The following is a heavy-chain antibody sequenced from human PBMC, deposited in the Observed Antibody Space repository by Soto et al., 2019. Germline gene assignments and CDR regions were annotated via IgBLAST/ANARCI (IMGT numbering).Heavy chain of an antibody. CDR1: GFSFSTYG. CDR3: TKWNGYGDY. V-gene: IGHV3-23*01. CDR2: VSGGSGVT. J-gene: IGHJ4*02. Sequence: EVQLLESGGGLVQPGGSLRLSCAVSGFSFSTYGVTWVRQAPGKGLEWVSGVSGGSGVTHYADSVKGRFTITGDNSKNTVYLHMNSLRVEDTAVYYCTKWNGYGDYWGQGTLVTVSS. D-gene: IGHD1-1*01.